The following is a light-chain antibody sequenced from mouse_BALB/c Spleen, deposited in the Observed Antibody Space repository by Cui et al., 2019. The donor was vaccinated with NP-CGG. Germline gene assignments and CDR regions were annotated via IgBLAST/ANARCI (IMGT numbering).Light chain of an antibody. J-gene: IGLJ1*01. CDR3: ALRYSNHWV. Sequence: QAVVTQESALTTSPGETVTLTCRSSTGAVTTSNYANWVQEKPDHLFTGLIGGTNNRAPGVPARFSGSLIGDKAALTIRGAQTEDEAIYFCALRYSNHWVFGGGTKLTVL. V-gene: IGLV1*01. CDR2: GTN. CDR1: TGAVTTSNY.